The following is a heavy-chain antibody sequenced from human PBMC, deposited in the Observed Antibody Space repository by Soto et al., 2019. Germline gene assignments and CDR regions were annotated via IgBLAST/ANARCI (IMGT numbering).Heavy chain of an antibody. J-gene: IGHJ4*02. CDR2: IYYSGST. CDR1: GGSVSSGSYY. D-gene: IGHD6-13*01. Sequence: SETLSLTCTVSGGSVSSGSYYWSWIRQPPGKGLEWIGYIYYSGSTNYNPSLKSRVTISVDTSKNQFSLKLSSVTAADPAVYYCARVGPHPSQSIAAEYRAGYYFDYWGQGTLVTVSS. CDR3: ARVGPHPSQSIAAEYRAGYYFDY. V-gene: IGHV4-61*01.